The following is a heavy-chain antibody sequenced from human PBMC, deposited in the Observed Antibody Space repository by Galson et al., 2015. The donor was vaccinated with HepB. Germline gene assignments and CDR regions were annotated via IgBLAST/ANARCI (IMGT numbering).Heavy chain of an antibody. V-gene: IGHV3-64*01. CDR1: GFTFSSYA. J-gene: IGHJ4*02. CDR3: ARDSGGPHYYDSSGYYYAGWRINIDY. Sequence: SLRLSCAASGFTFSSYAMHWVRQAPGKGLEYVSAISSNGGSTYYANSVKGRFTISRDNSKNTLYLQMGSLRAEDMAVYYCARDSGGPHYYDSSGYYYAGWRINIDYWGQGTLVTVSS. CDR2: ISSNGGST. D-gene: IGHD3-22*01.